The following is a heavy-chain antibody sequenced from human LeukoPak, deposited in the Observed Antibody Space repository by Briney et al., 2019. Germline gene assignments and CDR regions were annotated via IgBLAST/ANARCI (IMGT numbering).Heavy chain of an antibody. D-gene: IGHD2-15*01. CDR2: IIPIFGTA. V-gene: IGHV1-69*13. CDR1: GGTFISYA. Sequence: SVKVSCKASGGTFISYAISWVRQAPGQGLEWMGGIIPIFGTANYAQKFQGRVTITADESTSTAYMELSSLRSEDTAVYYCASPYHCSGGSCYSGSGAFDIWGQGTMVTVSS. CDR3: ASPYHCSGGSCYSGSGAFDI. J-gene: IGHJ3*02.